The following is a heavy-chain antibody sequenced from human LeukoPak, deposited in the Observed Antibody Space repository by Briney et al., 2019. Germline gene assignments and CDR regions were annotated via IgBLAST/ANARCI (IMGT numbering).Heavy chain of an antibody. D-gene: IGHD3-22*01. CDR1: GFTFSSYA. Sequence: PGGSLRLSCAASGFTFSSYAMSWVRQAPGKGLEWVANIKQDGSEKYYVDSVKGRFTISRDNAKNSLYLQMNSLRAEDTAVYYCARGQTHYYDSSGYPLGRFDYWGQGTLVTVSS. J-gene: IGHJ4*02. V-gene: IGHV3-7*01. CDR3: ARGQTHYYDSSGYPLGRFDY. CDR2: IKQDGSEK.